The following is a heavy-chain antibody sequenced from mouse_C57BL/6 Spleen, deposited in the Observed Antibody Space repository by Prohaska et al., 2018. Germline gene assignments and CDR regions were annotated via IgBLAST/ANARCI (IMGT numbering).Heavy chain of an antibody. J-gene: IGHJ2*01. CDR3: ARRTDY. CDR1: GYTFTSYW. CDR2: IDPSDSDT. Sequence: QVQLQQPGAELVMPGASVKLSCKASGYTFTSYWMHWVKQRPGQGLEWIGEIDPSDSDTNYNQKFKGKATLTVDNSASTAYMQLSSMTSEDSAVYYCARRTDYRGQGTTLTVSS. V-gene: IGHV1-69*01.